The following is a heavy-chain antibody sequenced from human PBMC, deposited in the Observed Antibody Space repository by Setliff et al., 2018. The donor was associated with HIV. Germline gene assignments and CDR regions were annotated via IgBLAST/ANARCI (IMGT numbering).Heavy chain of an antibody. CDR3: AKDQNIVVVTAIFHAFDI. D-gene: IGHD2-21*02. CDR1: GFTFSSYA. CDR2: ISGSGSST. J-gene: IGHJ3*02. Sequence: GESLKISCAASGFTFSSYAMSWVRQAPGKGLEWVSTISGSGSSTYYADSVKGRFTISRDSSKNTLYLQMNSLRAEDTAVYYCAKDQNIVVVTAIFHAFDIWGQGTMVTVSS. V-gene: IGHV3-23*01.